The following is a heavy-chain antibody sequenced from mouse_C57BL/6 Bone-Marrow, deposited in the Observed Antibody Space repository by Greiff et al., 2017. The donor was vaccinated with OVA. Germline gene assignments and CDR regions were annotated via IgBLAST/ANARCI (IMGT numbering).Heavy chain of an antibody. J-gene: IGHJ2*01. D-gene: IGHD1-1*01. CDR2: ISSGSSTI. CDR3: ARLYYGSSYYFDY. Sequence: EVKLVESGGGLVKPGGSLKLSCAASGFTFSDYGMHWVRQAPEKGLEWVAYISSGSSTIYYADTVKGRFTISRDNAKNTLFLQMTSLRSEDTAMYYCARLYYGSSYYFDYWGKGTTLTVSS. CDR1: GFTFSDYG. V-gene: IGHV5-17*01.